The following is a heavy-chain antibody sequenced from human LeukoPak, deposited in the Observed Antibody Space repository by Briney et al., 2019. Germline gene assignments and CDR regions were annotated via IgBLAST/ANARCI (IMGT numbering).Heavy chain of an antibody. J-gene: IGHJ3*02. CDR1: GFRFSSYP. D-gene: IGHD3-10*01. CDR3: ARDGVGTAFHM. V-gene: IGHV3-30*01. Sequence: GGSLRLSCAASGFRFSSYPMHWVRQAPGKGLEWVSDISYDGSNSNCADSVKGRFTISRDNPENTLFLQMNSLRAEDTAVYYCARDGVGTAFHMWGQGTMVTVSP. CDR2: ISYDGSNS.